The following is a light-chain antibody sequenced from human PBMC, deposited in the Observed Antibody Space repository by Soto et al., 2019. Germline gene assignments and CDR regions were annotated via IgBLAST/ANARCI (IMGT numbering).Light chain of an antibody. CDR1: QGISSY. V-gene: IGKV1-8*01. J-gene: IGKJ4*01. CDR2: AAS. Sequence: AIRMTQSPSSFSASTGDRVTITCRASQGISSYLAWYQQKPGKAPKLLIYAASTLQSGVLSSFSGSGSGTDFTLTISCLQSEDFANYYCQQYYSYPLTFGGGTKVEIK. CDR3: QQYYSYPLT.